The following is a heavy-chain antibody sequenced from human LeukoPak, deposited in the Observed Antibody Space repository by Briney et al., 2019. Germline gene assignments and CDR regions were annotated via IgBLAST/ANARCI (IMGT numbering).Heavy chain of an antibody. V-gene: IGHV3-23*01. J-gene: IGHJ4*02. D-gene: IGHD6-13*01. Sequence: GGSLRLSCAASGFTFSDYSMSWVRQAPGKGLEWVSGISGRGDTTYYAPSVKGRFTMSGDNSKSTVYLEMNSLTAEDTAVYSCAKQGYSSSWYYLDFWGQGTLVTVSS. CDR1: GFTFSDYS. CDR3: AKQGYSSSWYYLDF. CDR2: ISGRGDTT.